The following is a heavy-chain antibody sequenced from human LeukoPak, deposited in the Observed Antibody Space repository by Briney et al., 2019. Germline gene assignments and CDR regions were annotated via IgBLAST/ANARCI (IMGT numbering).Heavy chain of an antibody. CDR1: GFTFSSYA. CDR2: ISSNVGST. Sequence: GGSLRLSCSASGFTFSSYAMHWVRQAPGKGLEFVSVISSNVGSTYYADSVKGRFTISRDNSKNTVHLQMSSVTAEGTTVYYCVKGPPRGSGYAFDYWGQGTLVTVSS. D-gene: IGHD3-22*01. V-gene: IGHV3-64D*09. CDR3: VKGPPRGSGYAFDY. J-gene: IGHJ4*02.